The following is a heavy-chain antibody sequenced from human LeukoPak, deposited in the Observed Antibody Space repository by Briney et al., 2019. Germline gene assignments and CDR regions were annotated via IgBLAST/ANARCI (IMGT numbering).Heavy chain of an antibody. J-gene: IGHJ6*02. CDR2: IYYSGST. V-gene: IGHV4-59*08. CDR3: AKSSVDTAMAPYYYGMDV. CDR1: GGSISSHY. Sequence: SETLSLTCTVSGGSISSHYWSWIRLPPGKGLEWIGYIYYSGSTNYNPSLESRATISVDTSKNQFSLKLSSVTAADMAVYYCAKSSVDTAMAPYYYGMDVWGQGTTVTVSS. D-gene: IGHD5-18*01.